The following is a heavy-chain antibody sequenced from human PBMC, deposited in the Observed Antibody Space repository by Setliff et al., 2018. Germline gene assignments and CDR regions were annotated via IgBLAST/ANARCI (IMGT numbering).Heavy chain of an antibody. Sequence: PGGSLRLSCAASGFTFSAFAMHWVRQAPGKGLEWVAVVSYDGINQYYADSVKGRLTISRDNSKNTLYLQMNSLRAEDTAVYYCARDLPGRNYNFWSGYSDLWGQGTLVTVSS. CDR1: GFTFSAFA. CDR3: ARDLPGRNYNFWSGYSDL. CDR2: VSYDGINQ. V-gene: IGHV3-30*01. J-gene: IGHJ5*02. D-gene: IGHD3-3*01.